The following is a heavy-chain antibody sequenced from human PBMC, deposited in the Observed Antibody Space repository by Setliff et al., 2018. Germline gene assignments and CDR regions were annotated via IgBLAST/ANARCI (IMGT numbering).Heavy chain of an antibody. Sequence: SVKVSCKASGGAFSNYGITWVRQAPGQGLEWMGGIIPIFGTTTYAQKFLGRVTITTDESSSTGCMELSSLRSEDTAVYFCARESVVVVTTTNYYYYIDVWGEGTTVTVSS. J-gene: IGHJ6*03. D-gene: IGHD2-21*02. CDR3: ARESVVVVTTTNYYYYIDV. CDR2: IIPIFGTT. CDR1: GGAFSNYG. V-gene: IGHV1-69*05.